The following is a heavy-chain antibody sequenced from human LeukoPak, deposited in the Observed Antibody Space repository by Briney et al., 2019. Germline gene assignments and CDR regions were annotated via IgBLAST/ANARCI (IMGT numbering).Heavy chain of an antibody. Sequence: GGSQRLSCAASGFTFSGYSMNWVRQAPGKGLEWVSSIGSSSNSIYYTDSVKGRFTISRDNTKNSLYLQMNSLRAEDTAVYYCARELPTEAFDYWGQGTLVTVSS. V-gene: IGHV3-21*01. CDR1: GFTFSGYS. CDR2: IGSSSNSI. J-gene: IGHJ4*02. CDR3: ARELPTEAFDY. D-gene: IGHD1-26*01.